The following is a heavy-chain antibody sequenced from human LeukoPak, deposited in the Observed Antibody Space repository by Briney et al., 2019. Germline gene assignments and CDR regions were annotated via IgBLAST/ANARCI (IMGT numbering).Heavy chain of an antibody. CDR3: ARVRRGTDHDAFDI. CDR1: GGTFSSYA. V-gene: IGHV1-2*06. J-gene: IGHJ3*02. Sequence: ASVKVSCKASGGTFSSYAISWVRQAPGQGLEWMGRINPNSGGTNYAQKFQGRVTMTRDTSISTAYMELSRLRSDDTAVYYCARVRRGTDHDAFDIWGQGTMVTVSS. CDR2: INPNSGGT. D-gene: IGHD3/OR15-3a*01.